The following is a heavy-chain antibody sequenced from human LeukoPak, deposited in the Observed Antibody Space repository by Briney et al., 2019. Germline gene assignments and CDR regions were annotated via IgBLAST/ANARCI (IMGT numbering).Heavy chain of an antibody. D-gene: IGHD3-10*01. J-gene: IGHJ4*02. V-gene: IGHV3-33*01. Sequence: PGGSLRLSCAASGFTFSSYGMHWVRQAPGKGLEWVAIIWYDGSNKYYADSVKGRFTISRDNSKNTLYLQMNSLRAEDTAVYYCAREDGSGSYYNGPACVYWGQGTLVTVSS. CDR1: GFTFSSYG. CDR3: AREDGSGSYYNGPACVY. CDR2: IWYDGSNK.